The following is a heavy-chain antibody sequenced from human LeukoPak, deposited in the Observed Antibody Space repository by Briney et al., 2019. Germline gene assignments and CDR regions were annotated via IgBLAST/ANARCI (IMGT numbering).Heavy chain of an antibody. CDR2: INYIVST. CDR3: ARLSKGRYFDYVFDY. V-gene: IGHV4-39*01. J-gene: IGHJ4*02. D-gene: IGHD3-9*01. Sequence: SETLSLTCSVSGGSVSSGNYFWGWISQPPGKGLEWIGNINYIVSTAYNPSLKSRATMSVDTSKNQFSLKMTSVTAADTAVYYCARLSKGRYFDYVFDYWGQGTLVTVSS. CDR1: GGSVSSGNYF.